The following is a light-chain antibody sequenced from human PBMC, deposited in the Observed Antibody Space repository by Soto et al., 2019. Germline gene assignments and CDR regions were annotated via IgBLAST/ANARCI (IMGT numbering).Light chain of an antibody. CDR2: SNN. CDR3: AAWDASLNGVI. CDR1: SSNIGTYT. V-gene: IGLV1-44*01. J-gene: IGLJ2*01. Sequence: QSVLTQPPSASGTPGQRVTISCSGSSSNIGTYTVNWYQQVTGTAPKLIIYSNNQRPSGVPDRFSGYKSGTSASLAISGLQSEDEADYYCAAWDASLNGVIFGGGTQLTVL.